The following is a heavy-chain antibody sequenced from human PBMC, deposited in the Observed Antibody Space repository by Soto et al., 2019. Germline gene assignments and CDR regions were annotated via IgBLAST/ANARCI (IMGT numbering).Heavy chain of an antibody. V-gene: IGHV3-11*01. J-gene: IGHJ4*02. CDR1: GFTFSDYY. Sequence: VQLVESGGGSVRPGGSLRLSCVASGFTFSDYYMSWIRQTPGKGLEWTSYISNNGRTMYYRDSVKGRFTISRDNTKNLLYLQMNGLRAEDTAVYYCARLPPHMCIGAFCSPYWGQGILVTVSS. CDR3: ARLPPHMCIGAFCSPY. D-gene: IGHD2-15*01. CDR2: ISNNGRTM.